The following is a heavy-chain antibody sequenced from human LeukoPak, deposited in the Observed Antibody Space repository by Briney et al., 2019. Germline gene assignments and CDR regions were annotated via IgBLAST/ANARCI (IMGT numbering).Heavy chain of an antibody. V-gene: IGHV4-39*07. CDR1: GGSISSSSYY. D-gene: IGHD6-6*01. Sequence: SETLSLTCTDSGGSISSSSYYWGWIRQPPGKGLEWIGSIYYSGSTYYNPSLKSRVTISVDTSKNQFSLKLSSVTAADTAVYYCARDLTWPHVLIDYWGQGTLVTVSS. CDR2: IYYSGST. J-gene: IGHJ4*02. CDR3: ARDLTWPHVLIDY.